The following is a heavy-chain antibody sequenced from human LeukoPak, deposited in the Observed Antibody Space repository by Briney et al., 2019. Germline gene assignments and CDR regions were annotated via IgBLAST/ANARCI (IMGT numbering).Heavy chain of an antibody. CDR1: GFTLDDYG. CDR3: ARHSGSYYGDYYYYGMDV. Sequence: PGGSLRLSCAASGFTLDDYGMSWVRQAPGKGLEWVSGINWNGGSTGYADSVKGRFTISRDNAKNSLYLQMNSLRAEDTALYHCARHSGSYYGDYYYYGMDVWGQGTTVTVSS. D-gene: IGHD1-26*01. CDR2: INWNGGST. J-gene: IGHJ6*02. V-gene: IGHV3-20*01.